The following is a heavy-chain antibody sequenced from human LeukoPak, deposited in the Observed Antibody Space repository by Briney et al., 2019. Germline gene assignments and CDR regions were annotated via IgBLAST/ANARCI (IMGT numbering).Heavy chain of an antibody. CDR1: GLTFSRFW. J-gene: IGHJ4*02. CDR2: INEDGSQK. Sequence: PGGSLRLSCAASGLTFSRFWMSWVRQAPGKGLEWVANINEDGSQKYFVDSVKGRFTISRDNAKNSLFLQMNTLRVEDMAVYYCASGGHLCYWGQGILVAVSS. CDR3: ASGGHLCY. V-gene: IGHV3-7*01. D-gene: IGHD3-16*01.